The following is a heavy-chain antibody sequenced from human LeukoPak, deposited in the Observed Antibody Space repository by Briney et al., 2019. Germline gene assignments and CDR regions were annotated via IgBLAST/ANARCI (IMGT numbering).Heavy chain of an antibody. CDR1: GGSISSGGYY. J-gene: IGHJ4*02. Sequence: SETLSLTCTVSGGSISSGGYYWSWIRQHPGKGLEWIGYIYYSGSTYYNPSLKSRVTISVDTSKNQFSLKLSSVTAADTAVYYCARVGAIGNLRFDYWGQGTLVTVSS. CDR3: ARVGAIGNLRFDY. D-gene: IGHD1-26*01. V-gene: IGHV4-31*03. CDR2: IYYSGST.